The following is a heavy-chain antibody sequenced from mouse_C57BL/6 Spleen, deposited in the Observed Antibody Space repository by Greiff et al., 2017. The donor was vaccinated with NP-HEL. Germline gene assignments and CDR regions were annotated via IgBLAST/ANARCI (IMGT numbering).Heavy chain of an antibody. CDR2: VYWDDDK. CDR1: GFSLSTSGMG. CDR3: ARTSYDGYYVWFAY. J-gene: IGHJ3*01. V-gene: IGHV8-12*01. D-gene: IGHD2-3*01. Sequence: QVTLKESGPGVLQSSQTLSLTCSFSGFSLSTSGMGVSWIRQPSGKGLEWLAHVYWDDDKRYNPSLKSRLTISKDTSRNQVFLKITSVDTADTATYYCARTSYDGYYVWFAYWGQGTLVTVSA.